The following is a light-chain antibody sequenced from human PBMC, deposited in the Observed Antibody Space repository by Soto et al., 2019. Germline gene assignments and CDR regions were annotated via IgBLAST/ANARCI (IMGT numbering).Light chain of an antibody. CDR2: DDN. Sequence: QSVLTQPPSVSAAPGQKVTISCSGSSSNIGGNSVSWYQQLPGTAPKLLIYDDNKRPSGIPDRFSGSKSGTSATLGITGFQTGDEADYYCSSYASSSTVVFGGGTQLTV. V-gene: IGLV1-51*01. CDR3: SSYASSSTVV. CDR1: SSNIGGNS. J-gene: IGLJ2*01.